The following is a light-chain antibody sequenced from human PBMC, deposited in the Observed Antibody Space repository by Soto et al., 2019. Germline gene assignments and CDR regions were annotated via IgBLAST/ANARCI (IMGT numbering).Light chain of an antibody. CDR1: SSDVGRYNY. Sequence: QSALTQPASVSGCPGQSITISCTGTSSDVGRYNYVSWYQQHPGKAPKLMIYEVSDRPSGVSNRFSGSKSGDTASLTISGLQAEDEADYYCSSYTSTSTLVFGGGTKLTVL. CDR3: SSYTSTSTLV. V-gene: IGLV2-14*01. J-gene: IGLJ2*01. CDR2: EVS.